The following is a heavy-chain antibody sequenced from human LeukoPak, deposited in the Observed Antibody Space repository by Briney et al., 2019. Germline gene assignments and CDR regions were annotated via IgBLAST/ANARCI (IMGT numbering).Heavy chain of an antibody. Sequence: GGSLRLSCAASGFTFSSYSMSWVRQAPGKGLEWIGRIKSKTDGETTNYAEPVRGRFTISRDDSKSAVYLQMNSLKIEDTAVYYCTTDLGTYYHGSQRLIPIDYWGQGTLVTVSS. V-gene: IGHV3-15*01. J-gene: IGHJ4*02. D-gene: IGHD3-10*01. CDR3: TTDLGTYYHGSQRLIPIDY. CDR1: GFTFSSYS. CDR2: IKSKTDGETT.